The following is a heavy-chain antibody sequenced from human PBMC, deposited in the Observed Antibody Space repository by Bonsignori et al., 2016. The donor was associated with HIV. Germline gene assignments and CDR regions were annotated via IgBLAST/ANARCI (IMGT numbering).Heavy chain of an antibody. D-gene: IGHD6-13*01. Sequence: GGSLRLSCAASGFTFSSYWMSWVRQAPGKGLEWVANIKQGGSEKYYVDSVKGRFTISRDNAKNSLYLQMSSLRAEDTAVYYCARDQLWEQQLAHFDYWGQGTLVTVSS. V-gene: IGHV3-7*03. CDR2: IKQGGSEK. J-gene: IGHJ4*02. CDR1: GFTFSSYW. CDR3: ARDQLWEQQLAHFDY.